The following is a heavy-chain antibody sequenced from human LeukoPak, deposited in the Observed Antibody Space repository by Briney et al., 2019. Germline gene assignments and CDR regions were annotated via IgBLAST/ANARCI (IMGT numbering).Heavy chain of an antibody. CDR3: ARAPFQTMIVVVENAFDI. CDR1: GGSISSGSYY. J-gene: IGHJ3*02. V-gene: IGHV4-61*02. Sequence: PSQTLSLTCTVSGGSISSGSYYWSWIRQPAGKGLEWIGRIYTSGSTNYNPSLKSRVTISVDTSKNQFSLKLSSVTAADTAVYYCARAPFQTMIVVVENAFDIWGQGTMVTFSS. CDR2: IYTSGST. D-gene: IGHD3-22*01.